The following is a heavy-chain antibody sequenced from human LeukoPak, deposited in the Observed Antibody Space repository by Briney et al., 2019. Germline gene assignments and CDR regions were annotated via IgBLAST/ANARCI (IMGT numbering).Heavy chain of an antibody. D-gene: IGHD5/OR15-5a*01. Sequence: GGSLRLSCAASGFTFSFHAMTWVRQAPGKGLKWVSSISGSGKNIYYGDSVKGRFTISRDNSKNTLYLQMNSLRAEDTAVYYCAKGWEAVSNTPTGIGYWGQGTLVTVSS. CDR2: ISGSGKNI. V-gene: IGHV3-23*01. CDR1: GFTFSFHA. J-gene: IGHJ4*02. CDR3: AKGWEAVSNTPTGIGY.